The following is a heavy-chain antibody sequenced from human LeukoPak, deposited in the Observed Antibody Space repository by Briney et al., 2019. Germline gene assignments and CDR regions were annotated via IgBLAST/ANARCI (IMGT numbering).Heavy chain of an antibody. D-gene: IGHD3-10*01. CDR2: INHSGST. CDR1: GGSFSGYY. V-gene: IGHV4-34*01. Sequence: SETLSLTCAVYGGSFSGYYWSWIRQPPGKGLEWIGEINHSGSTNYNPSLKSRVTISVDTSKNQFSLKLSSVTAADTAVYYCARHVRSGSYPYWGQGTLVTVSS. CDR3: ARHVRSGSYPY. J-gene: IGHJ4*02.